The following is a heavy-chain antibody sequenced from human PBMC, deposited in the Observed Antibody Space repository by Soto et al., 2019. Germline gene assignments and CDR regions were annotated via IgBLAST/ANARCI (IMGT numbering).Heavy chain of an antibody. D-gene: IGHD3-10*01. CDR2: INHSGST. V-gene: IGHV4-34*01. CDR3: ARRTRGGGGDY. Sequence: QVQLQQWGAGLLKPSETLSLTCAVYGGSFSGYYWSWIRQPPGKGLEWIGEINHSGSTNYNPSLKGRVTIYVDTSKNPFSLKRGSVTAAEPAVYYCARRTRGGGGDYWGQGTLVTVSS. CDR1: GGSFSGYY. J-gene: IGHJ4*02.